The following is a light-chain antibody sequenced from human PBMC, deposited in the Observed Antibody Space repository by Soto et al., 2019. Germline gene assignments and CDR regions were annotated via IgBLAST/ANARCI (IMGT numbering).Light chain of an antibody. CDR3: QQYNNWPPWT. CDR2: KAS. CDR1: QTISSW. V-gene: IGKV1-5*03. J-gene: IGKJ1*01. Sequence: DIQMTHSPSTLSGSVGDRVTITCRASQTISSWLAWYQQKPGKAPKPLIYKASTLKSGVPSRFSGSGSGTEFTLTISSLQAEDFAVYYCQQYNNWPPWTFGQGTKVDIK.